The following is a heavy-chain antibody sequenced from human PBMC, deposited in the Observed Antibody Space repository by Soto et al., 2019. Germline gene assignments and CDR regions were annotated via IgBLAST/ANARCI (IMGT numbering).Heavy chain of an antibody. CDR1: GFTFSSYS. CDR3: ARDGVNFAYDFWSGYYPRYAFYI. Sequence: HGESLKISCAASGFTFSSYSMNWVRQAPGKGLEWVSSISSSSSYIYYADSVKGRFTISRDNAKNSLYLQMNSLRAEDTAVYYCARDGVNFAYDFWSGYYPRYAFYIWGQGTMVTVSS. J-gene: IGHJ3*02. V-gene: IGHV3-21*01. CDR2: ISSSSSYI. D-gene: IGHD3-3*01.